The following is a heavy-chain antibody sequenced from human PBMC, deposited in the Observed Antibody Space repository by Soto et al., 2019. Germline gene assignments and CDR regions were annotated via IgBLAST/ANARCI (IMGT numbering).Heavy chain of an antibody. CDR2: IYWDDDK. CDR1: GISLSTSGVG. Sequence: SGPTLVNPTQTLTLTCTFSGISLSTSGVGVGWNRQPPGKALEWLALIYWDDDKRYSPSLKSRLTITKDTSKNQVVLTMTNMDPVDTATYYCAQGLGDSSWRNWFDPWGQGTLVTVSS. V-gene: IGHV2-5*02. J-gene: IGHJ5*02. D-gene: IGHD6-13*01. CDR3: AQGLGDSSWRNWFDP.